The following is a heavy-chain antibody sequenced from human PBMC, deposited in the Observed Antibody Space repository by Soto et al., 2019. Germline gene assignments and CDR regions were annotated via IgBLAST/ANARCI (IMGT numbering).Heavy chain of an antibody. CDR1: GGSIGTGGYY. J-gene: IGHJ4*02. CDR2: IYYSWST. D-gene: IGHD2-2*01. V-gene: IGHV4-61*08. Sequence: PSETLSVTCSVSGGSIGTGGYYCSCIRKHPGKGLEWIGYIYYSWSTNYNPSLKSRVTMSVDTSKNQFSLKLSSVTAADTAVYYSARACSSNSCYDVFDYWAQGTLVTVSS. CDR3: ARACSSNSCYDVFDY.